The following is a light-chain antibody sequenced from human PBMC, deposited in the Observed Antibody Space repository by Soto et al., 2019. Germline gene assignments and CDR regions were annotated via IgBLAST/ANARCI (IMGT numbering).Light chain of an antibody. CDR3: QQYGSSPPYT. CDR1: QGIRND. Sequence: DIQMTQSPSSLSASVGDRVTITCRASQGIRNDLGWYQQKPGKAPKRLIYGASSRATGIPDRFSGSGSGTDFTLTISRLEPEDFAVYYWQQYGSSPPYTFGQGTKLEIK. CDR2: GAS. V-gene: IGKV1-17*01. J-gene: IGKJ2*01.